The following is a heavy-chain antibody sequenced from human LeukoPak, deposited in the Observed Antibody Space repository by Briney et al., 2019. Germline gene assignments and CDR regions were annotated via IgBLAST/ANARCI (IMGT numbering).Heavy chain of an antibody. CDR2: IRYDGSNK. D-gene: IGHD2/OR15-2a*01. CDR1: GFTFSSYG. J-gene: IGHJ4*02. V-gene: IGHV3-30*02. Sequence: PGGSLRLSCAASGFTFSSYGMHWVRQAPGKGLEWVAFIRYDGSNKYYADSVKGRFTISRDNSKNTLYLQMNSLRAEDTAVYYCAKRTDSDYGDCWGQGTLVTVSS. CDR3: AKRTDSDYGDC.